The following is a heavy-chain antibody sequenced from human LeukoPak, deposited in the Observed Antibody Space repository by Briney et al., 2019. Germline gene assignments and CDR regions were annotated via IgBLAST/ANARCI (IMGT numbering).Heavy chain of an antibody. CDR3: ARDAYGYCSSTSCFGYFDY. J-gene: IGHJ4*02. D-gene: IGHD2-2*01. Sequence: GGSLRLSCAASGFTFSSYGMHWVRQAPGKGLEWVAVIRYDGSNKYYADSVKGRFTISRDNSKNTLYLQMNSLRAEDTAVYYCARDAYGYCSSTSCFGYFDYWGQGTLVTASS. V-gene: IGHV3-33*01. CDR1: GFTFSSYG. CDR2: IRYDGSNK.